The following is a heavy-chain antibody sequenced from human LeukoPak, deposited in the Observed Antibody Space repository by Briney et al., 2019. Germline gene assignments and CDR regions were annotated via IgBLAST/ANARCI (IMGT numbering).Heavy chain of an antibody. D-gene: IGHD5-18*01. V-gene: IGHV3-74*01. Sequence: GGSLRLSCAASGFTFSSYWMHWVRQAPGKGLVWVSRINSDGSSTSYADSVEGRFTISRDNAKNTLYLQMNSLRAEDTAVYYCARDRAAMDFDYWGQGTLVTVSS. CDR3: ARDRAAMDFDY. CDR2: INSDGSST. CDR1: GFTFSSYW. J-gene: IGHJ4*02.